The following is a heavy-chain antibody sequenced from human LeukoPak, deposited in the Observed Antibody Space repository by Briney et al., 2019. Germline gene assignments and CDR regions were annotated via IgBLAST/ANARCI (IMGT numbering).Heavy chain of an antibody. D-gene: IGHD5-18*01. CDR1: GGSFSGYY. V-gene: IGHV4-34*01. Sequence: PSVTLSLTCAVYGGSFSGYYWSWIRQPPGKGLEWIGEINHSGSTNYNPSLKSRVTISVDTSKNQFSLKLSSVTAADTAVYYCARPLGYSYGYGYWGQGTLVTVSS. CDR3: ARPLGYSYGYGY. CDR2: INHSGST. J-gene: IGHJ4*02.